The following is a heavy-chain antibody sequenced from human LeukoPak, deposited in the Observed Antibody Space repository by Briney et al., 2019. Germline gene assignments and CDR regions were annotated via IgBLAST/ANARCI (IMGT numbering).Heavy chain of an antibody. J-gene: IGHJ6*02. CDR2: ISYDGSNK. Sequence: SGGSLRLSCAASGFTFSSYGMHWVRQAPGKGLEWVAVISYDGSNKYYADSVKGRFTISRDNSKNTLYLQMNSLRAEDTAVYYCARGSQTVAVAGLGVYYYYGMDVWGQGTTVTVSS. CDR3: ARGSQTVAVAGLGVYYYYGMDV. CDR1: GFTFSSYG. D-gene: IGHD6-19*01. V-gene: IGHV3-30*03.